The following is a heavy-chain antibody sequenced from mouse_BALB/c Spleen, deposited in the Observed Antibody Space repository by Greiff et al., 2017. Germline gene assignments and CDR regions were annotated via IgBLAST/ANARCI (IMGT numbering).Heavy chain of an antibody. J-gene: IGHJ4*01. CDR3: ARGAYGYDGYAMDY. V-gene: IGHV2-3*01. Sequence: VKLLESGPGLVAPSQTLSITCTVSGFSLTSYGVSWVRQPPGKGLEWLGEIWGDGSTNYHSALITRLSISKDNSTSQVFFKLNSLQTDATATYYCARGAYGYDGYAMDYWGQGTSVTVSS. CDR2: IWGDGST. CDR1: GFSLTSYG. D-gene: IGHD2-14*01.